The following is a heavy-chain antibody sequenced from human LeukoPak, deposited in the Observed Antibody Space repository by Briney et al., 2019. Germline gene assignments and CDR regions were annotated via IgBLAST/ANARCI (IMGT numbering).Heavy chain of an antibody. D-gene: IGHD2-15*01. CDR2: ISGSGSDL. CDR3: ARSVGYYYTMDV. CDR1: GFTFSDYH. J-gene: IGHJ6*02. Sequence: GGSPRLSCVACGFTFSDYHMSWIRQAPGRGLEWVSDISGSGSDLYYADSVKGRFTISRDNAKNSLYLQMNSLRAEDTAVYYCARSVGYYYTMDVWGQGTTVTVSS. V-gene: IGHV3-11*01.